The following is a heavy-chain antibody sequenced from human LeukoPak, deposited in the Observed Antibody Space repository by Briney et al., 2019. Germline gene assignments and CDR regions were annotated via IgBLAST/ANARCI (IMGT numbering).Heavy chain of an antibody. CDR1: GGSISSYY. Sequence: SETLFLTCTVSGGSISSYYWSWIRQPPGKGLEWLGHVYHDGSAKYNPSLKGRATMSVDTSKRQFSLNLKSVSGADTAVYFCASGSVVTANDYWSQGTLVTVSS. CDR3: ASGSVVTANDY. J-gene: IGHJ4*02. V-gene: IGHV4-59*08. CDR2: VYHDGSA. D-gene: IGHD4-23*01.